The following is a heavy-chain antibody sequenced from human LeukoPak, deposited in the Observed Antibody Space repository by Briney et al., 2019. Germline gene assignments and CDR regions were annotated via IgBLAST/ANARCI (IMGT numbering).Heavy chain of an antibody. CDR1: GFTFSSHW. CDR2: INQDGSKK. Sequence: GGSLRLSCAASGFTFSSHWMNWVRQAPGKGLEWVANINQDGSKKYYVDSVKGRFTISRDNTKNSLYLQMNSLRAEDTAVYYCARDLDDYPGVAFDIWGQGTMVTVSS. D-gene: IGHD4-11*01. J-gene: IGHJ3*02. CDR3: ARDLDDYPGVAFDI. V-gene: IGHV3-7*04.